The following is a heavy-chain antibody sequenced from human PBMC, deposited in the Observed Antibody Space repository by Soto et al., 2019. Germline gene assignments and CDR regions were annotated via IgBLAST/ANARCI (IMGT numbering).Heavy chain of an antibody. D-gene: IGHD2-15*01. CDR1: GFTFSSYA. CDR2: ISGSGGST. Sequence: AGGSLRLSCAASGFTFSSYAMSWVRQAPGKGLEWVSAISGSGGSTYYADSVKGRFTISRDNSKNTLYLQMNSLRAEDTAVYYCAKTTARYCSGGSCQDYYFDYWGQGTLVTVSS. J-gene: IGHJ4*02. CDR3: AKTTARYCSGGSCQDYYFDY. V-gene: IGHV3-23*01.